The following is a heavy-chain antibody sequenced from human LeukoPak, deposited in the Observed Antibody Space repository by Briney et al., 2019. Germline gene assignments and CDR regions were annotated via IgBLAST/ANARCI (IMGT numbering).Heavy chain of an antibody. D-gene: IGHD1-14*01. CDR2: IRDDGGQK. CDR3: ARGVVGLPGLDF. V-gene: IGHV3-7*01. J-gene: IGHJ4*02. CDR1: GFTFSTYW. Sequence: GGSLRLSCAASGFTFSTYWMTWVRQAPGKGLEWVANIRDDGGQKYYVDSVKGRFTVSRDNAKNSLYLQMNSLRAEDTAVYYCARGVVGLPGLDFWGQGTLVTVSS.